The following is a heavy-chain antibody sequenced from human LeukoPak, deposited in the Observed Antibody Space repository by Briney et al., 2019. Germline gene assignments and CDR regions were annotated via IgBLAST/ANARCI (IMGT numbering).Heavy chain of an antibody. V-gene: IGHV3-21*01. CDR1: GFTFSIYS. Sequence: GGSLRLSCTASGFTFSIYSMNWVRQAPGKGLECVSSISSSCSSIYYADSLKGQFTISRDNAKNSLYLQMNSLRAEDTAVYYCARGPSCSSVSCYTTGLFDYWGRGTLVTVSS. CDR2: ISSSCSSI. J-gene: IGHJ4*02. D-gene: IGHD2-15*01. CDR3: ARGPSCSSVSCYTTGLFDY.